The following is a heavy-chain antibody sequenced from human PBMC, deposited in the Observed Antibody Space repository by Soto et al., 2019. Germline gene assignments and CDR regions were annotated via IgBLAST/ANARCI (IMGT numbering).Heavy chain of an antibody. V-gene: IGHV1-69*01. CDR2: IIPMFGTA. J-gene: IGHJ4*02. Sequence: QVQLVQSGAEVKKPGSSVKVSCKVSGGTFSSYAISWVRQAPGQGLEWMGGIIPMFGTANYAQKFHGRVTIIADESTSTVYMELSSLRSEDTAVYFCARFARISGYVDFWGQGTLVTVSS. CDR1: GGTFSSYA. D-gene: IGHD5-12*01. CDR3: ARFARISGYVDF.